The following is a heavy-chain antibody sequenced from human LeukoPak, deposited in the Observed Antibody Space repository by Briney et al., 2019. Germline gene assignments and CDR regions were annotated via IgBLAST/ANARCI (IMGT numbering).Heavy chain of an antibody. Sequence: SETLSLTCAVYGGSFSGYYWSWIREPPGKGLVWIGEINHSGSTNYNPFLKSRVTISVDTSKNQFSLKLSSVTAADTAVYYCARGYSSSFLGRDWFDPWGQGTLVTVSS. CDR1: GGSFSGYY. CDR3: ARGYSSSFLGRDWFDP. V-gene: IGHV4-34*01. CDR2: INHSGST. D-gene: IGHD6-13*01. J-gene: IGHJ5*02.